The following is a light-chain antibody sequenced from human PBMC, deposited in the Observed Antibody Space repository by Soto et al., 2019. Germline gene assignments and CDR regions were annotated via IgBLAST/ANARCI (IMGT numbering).Light chain of an antibody. J-gene: IGKJ4*01. CDR1: QSISSY. V-gene: IGKV1-39*01. CDR3: QQGYSTPLT. CDR2: AAS. Sequence: DIQMTQSPSSLSASVGDRATITCRASQSISSYLNWYQQKPGKAPKLLIYAASSLQSGVPSRFSGSGSGTDFTLIISMEPAEDLANYCYQQGYSTPLTFGEGTKVDIK.